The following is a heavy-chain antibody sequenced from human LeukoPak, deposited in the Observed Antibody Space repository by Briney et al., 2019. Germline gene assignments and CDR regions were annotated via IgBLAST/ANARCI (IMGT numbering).Heavy chain of an antibody. CDR3: ATGSTYGGNPELAFDI. J-gene: IGHJ3*02. CDR1: GGSISSGDYY. Sequence: SQTLSLTCTVSGGSISSGDYYWSWIRQPPGKGLEWIGYIYYSGSTYYNPSLKSRVTISVDTSKNQFSLKLSSVTAADTAVYYCATGSTYGGNPELAFDIWGQGTMVTVSS. D-gene: IGHD4-23*01. CDR2: IYYSGST. V-gene: IGHV4-30-4*08.